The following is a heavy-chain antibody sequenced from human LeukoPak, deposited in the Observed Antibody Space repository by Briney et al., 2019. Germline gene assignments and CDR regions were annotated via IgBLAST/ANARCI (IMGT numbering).Heavy chain of an antibody. CDR1: GYTFTSSY. CDR3: ARVGPTDSY. Sequence: GASVKVSCKASGYTFTSSYMHWVRQAPGQGLEWMGIINTSGGSTSYAQKSQGRVTMTRNTSTSTVYMELSSLRSEDTAVYYCARVGPTDSYWGQGTLVTVSS. V-gene: IGHV1-46*01. J-gene: IGHJ4*02. CDR2: INTSGGST.